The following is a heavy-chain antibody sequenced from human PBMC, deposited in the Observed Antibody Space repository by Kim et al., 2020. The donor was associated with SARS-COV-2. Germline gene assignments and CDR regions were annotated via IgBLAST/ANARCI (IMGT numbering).Heavy chain of an antibody. CDR3: ASMNCSGGSCYFNYYYYGMDV. Sequence: ASVKVSCKASGYTFTSYAMHWVRQAPGQRLEWMGWINAGNGNTKYSQKFQGRVTITRDTSASTAYMELSSLRSEDTAVYYCASMNCSGGSCYFNYYYYGMDVWGQGTTVTVSS. D-gene: IGHD2-15*01. CDR2: INAGNGNT. CDR1: GYTFTSYA. J-gene: IGHJ6*02. V-gene: IGHV1-3*01.